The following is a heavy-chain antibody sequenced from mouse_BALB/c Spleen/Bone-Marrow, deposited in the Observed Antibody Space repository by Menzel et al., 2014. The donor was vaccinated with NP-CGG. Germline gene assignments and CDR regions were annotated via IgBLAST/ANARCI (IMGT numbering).Heavy chain of an antibody. Sequence: VQGVESGPGLVAPSQSLSITCTVSGFSLTGYGVNWVRQPPGKGLEWLGMIWGDGRTDYNSALKSRLSTSKDNSKSQVFLKMNSLQTDDTARYHCARHYGSNYYAMDYWGQGTSVTVSS. V-gene: IGHV2-6-7*01. CDR2: IWGDGRT. D-gene: IGHD1-1*01. CDR3: ARHYGSNYYAMDY. J-gene: IGHJ4*01. CDR1: GFSLTGYG.